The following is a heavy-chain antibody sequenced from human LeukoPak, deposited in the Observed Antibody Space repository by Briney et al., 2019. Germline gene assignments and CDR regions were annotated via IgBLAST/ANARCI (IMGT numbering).Heavy chain of an antibody. D-gene: IGHD6-13*01. CDR3: ARSIIAAAGFDY. J-gene: IGHJ4*02. V-gene: IGHV3-48*03. CDR1: GFTFSSYE. Sequence: GGSLRLSCAASGFTFSSYELNWVRQAPGKGLEWVSYISSSGSTIYYADSVKGRFTISRDNAKNSLYLQMNSLRAEDTAVYYCARSIIAAAGFDYWGQGTLVTVSS. CDR2: ISSSGSTI.